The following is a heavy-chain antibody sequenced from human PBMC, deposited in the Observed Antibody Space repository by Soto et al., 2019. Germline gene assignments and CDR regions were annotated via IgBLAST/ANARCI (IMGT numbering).Heavy chain of an antibody. V-gene: IGHV5-51*01. J-gene: IGHJ6*02. D-gene: IGHD2-2*01. CDR2: IYPGDSDT. CDR3: ARRVVLVQAASQRTSSDYGMDV. CDR1: GYSFTSYW. Sequence: GESLKISCKGSGYSFTSYWIAWARQMPGKGLEWMGIIYPGDSDTRYSPSFQGQVTISADKSISTAYLQWSSLKASDTAMYYCARRVVLVQAASQRTSSDYGMDVWGQGTTVTVSS.